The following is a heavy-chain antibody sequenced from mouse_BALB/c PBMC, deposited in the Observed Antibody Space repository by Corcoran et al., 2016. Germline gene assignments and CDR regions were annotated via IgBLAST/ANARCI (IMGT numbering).Heavy chain of an antibody. Sequence: EVQLKQSGPELVKPGAAVKMTCKASGYTVTRYVMHWVEQKPGQGLEWIGYINPYNDGTKYNEKFKGKATLTSDKSSSTAYMELSSLTSEDSAVYYCASYYGSYFDYWGQGTTLTVSS. CDR2: INPYNDGT. V-gene: IGHV1S136*01. CDR1: GYTVTRYV. CDR3: ASYYGSYFDY. D-gene: IGHD1-2*01. J-gene: IGHJ2*01.